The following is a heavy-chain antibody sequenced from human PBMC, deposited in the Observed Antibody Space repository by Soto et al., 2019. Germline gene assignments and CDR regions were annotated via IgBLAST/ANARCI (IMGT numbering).Heavy chain of an antibody. CDR1: GFDFTYYA. CDR2: MSSDGSKI. V-gene: IGHV3-30*18. Sequence: QVQLVESGGGAVQPGESLRLSCVASGFDFTYYAMHWVRQAPGKGLESVAVMSSDGSKIHHTDSVKGRFTISRDNSKNTLYLQMTSLRNEATSVYFCAKDEGVGGTLGLFDYWCQGTLVSVSS. J-gene: IGHJ4*02. CDR3: AKDEGVGGTLGLFDY. D-gene: IGHD1-26*01.